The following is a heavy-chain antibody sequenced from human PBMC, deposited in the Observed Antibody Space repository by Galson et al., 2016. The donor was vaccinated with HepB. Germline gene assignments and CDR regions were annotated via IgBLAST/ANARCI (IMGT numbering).Heavy chain of an antibody. CDR3: VKQEGAYNNYDY. J-gene: IGHJ4*02. Sequence: SLRLSCAASGFTFSSFSMHWVRQAPGGGLESVSVISSNGGTTHYADSVKGRFTISRDNSKNTLYLHMSSLRVEDTAMYYCVKQEGAYNNYDYWGQGTLVTVSS. CDR1: GFTFSSFS. V-gene: IGHV3-64D*06. CDR2: ISSNGGTT. D-gene: IGHD4-11*01.